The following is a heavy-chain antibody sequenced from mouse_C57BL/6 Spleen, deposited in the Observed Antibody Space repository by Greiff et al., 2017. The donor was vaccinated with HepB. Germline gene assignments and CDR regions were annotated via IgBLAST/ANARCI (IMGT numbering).Heavy chain of an antibody. CDR3: ARLYGYDGPLYWYFDV. Sequence: EVNLVESGGGLVQPGGSLKLSCAASGFTFSDYYMYWVRQTPEKRLEWVAYISNGGGSTYYPDTVKGRFTISRDNAKNTLYLQMSRLKSEDTAMYYCARLYGYDGPLYWYFDVWGTGTTVTVSS. J-gene: IGHJ1*03. CDR2: ISNGGGST. V-gene: IGHV5-12*01. CDR1: GFTFSDYY. D-gene: IGHD2-2*01.